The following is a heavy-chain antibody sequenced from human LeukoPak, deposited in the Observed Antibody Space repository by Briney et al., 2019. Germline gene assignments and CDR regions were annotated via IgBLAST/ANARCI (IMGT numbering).Heavy chain of an antibody. J-gene: IGHJ6*03. CDR2: ISSSSSYI. CDR1: GFTFSSYS. CDR3: ARDRKLAAAGTYYMDV. V-gene: IGHV3-21*05. D-gene: IGHD6-13*01. Sequence: PGGSLRLSCAASGFTFSSYSMNWVRQAPGKGLEWVSYISSSSSYIYYADSVKGRFTIFRDNAKNSLYLQMNSLRAEDTAVYYCARDRKLAAAGTYYMDVWGRGTTVTVSS.